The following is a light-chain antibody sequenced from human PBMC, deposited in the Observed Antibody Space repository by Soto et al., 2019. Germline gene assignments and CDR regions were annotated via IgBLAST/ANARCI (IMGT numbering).Light chain of an antibody. V-gene: IGKV1-5*03. CDR3: QQYDTHSWT. J-gene: IGKJ1*01. CDR1: QSLRNW. Sequence: DIQMTQSPSTLSASVGDRVTITCRASQSLRNWLAWYQQKPGKAPKLLIYKASSLESGVPSRFSGSGSGAEFTLTINGLQPDDFATYYCQQYDTHSWTFGQGTKVKIK. CDR2: KAS.